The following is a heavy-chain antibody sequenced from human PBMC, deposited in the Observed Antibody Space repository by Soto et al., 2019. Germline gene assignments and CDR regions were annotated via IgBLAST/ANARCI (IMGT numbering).Heavy chain of an antibody. J-gene: IGHJ4*02. CDR3: TYLYCTNGVCEVDGY. CDR2: IRSKANSYAT. Sequence: PGGSLRLSCAASGFTFSGSAMHWVRQASGKGLEWVGRIRSKANSYATAYAASVKGRFTISRDDSKNTAYLRMNSLKTEDTAVYYCTYLYCTNGVCEVDGYWGQGTLVTVSS. D-gene: IGHD2-8*01. V-gene: IGHV3-73*01. CDR1: GFTFSGSA.